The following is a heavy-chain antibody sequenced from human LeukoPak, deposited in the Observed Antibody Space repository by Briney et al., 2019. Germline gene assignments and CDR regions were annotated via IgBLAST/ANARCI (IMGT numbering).Heavy chain of an antibody. D-gene: IGHD1-26*01. CDR2: IDSSGTTT. CDR3: AKTMGAIDHDC. J-gene: IGHJ4*02. CDR1: AFTFSNYG. V-gene: IGHV3-48*01. Sequence: GGSLRLSCAASAFTFSNYGINWVRQAPGKGLEWVSHIDSSGTTTLYADSVKGRFSISRDNAKNSLYLQMNSLRAEDTAVYYCAKTMGAIDHDCWGQGTLVTVSS.